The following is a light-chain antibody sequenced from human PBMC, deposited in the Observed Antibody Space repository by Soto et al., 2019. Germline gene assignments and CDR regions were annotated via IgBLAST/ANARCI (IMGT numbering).Light chain of an antibody. CDR3: LLSYNGPYV. J-gene: IGLJ1*01. Sequence: QAVVTQEPSLTVSPGGTVTLTCGSSTGAVTNGHSPYWFQQKPGQAPRTLIYDTTNRHSCTPARFSGSLLGGKAALTLSGAQPEDEAEYYCLLSYNGPYVVGTGTKVTVL. CDR1: TGAVTNGHS. V-gene: IGLV7-46*01. CDR2: DTT.